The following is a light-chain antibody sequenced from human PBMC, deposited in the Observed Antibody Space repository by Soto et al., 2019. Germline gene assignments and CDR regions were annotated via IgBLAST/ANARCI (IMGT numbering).Light chain of an antibody. J-gene: IGLJ3*02. Sequence: QSALTQPASVSGSPGQSITISCTGTSSDVGGHNYVSWYQQHPGKAPKLLIYEVRVRPSGVSIRFSGSKSANTASLTISGLQAGEGGDYYRHLYNTTRPSRVFGGGTKLTVL. CDR3: HLYNTTRPSRV. CDR1: SSDVGGHNY. CDR2: EVR. V-gene: IGLV2-14*01.